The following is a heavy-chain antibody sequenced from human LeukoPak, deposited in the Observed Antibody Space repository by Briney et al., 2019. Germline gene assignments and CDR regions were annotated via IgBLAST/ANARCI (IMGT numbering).Heavy chain of an antibody. CDR3: ARVLVGAFDY. CDR2: ISYDGSNK. Sequence: GGSLRLSCAASGFTFSTYAMHWVRQAPGKGLEWVAVISYDGSNKYYADSVKGRFTTSRDNSKNTLFLQMNSLRAEDTAVYYCARVLVGAFDYWGQGTLVTVSS. V-gene: IGHV3-30-3*01. CDR1: GFTFSTYA. J-gene: IGHJ4*02. D-gene: IGHD1-26*01.